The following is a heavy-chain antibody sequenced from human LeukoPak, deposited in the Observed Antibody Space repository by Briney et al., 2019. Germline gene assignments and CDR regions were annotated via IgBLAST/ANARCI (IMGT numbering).Heavy chain of an antibody. V-gene: IGHV3-20*04. CDR3: AKAANYDILTGYYLDY. J-gene: IGHJ4*02. CDR2: MHGIGGKT. D-gene: IGHD3-9*01. CDR1: GFIFEDYA. Sequence: GGSLRLSCAASGFIFEDYAMSWVRLVPGKGLEWLSSMHGIGGKTIYEDSVKGRFTISRDNAKNSLYLQMNNLRAEDTAIYYCAKAANYDILTGYYLDYWGQGTLVTVSS.